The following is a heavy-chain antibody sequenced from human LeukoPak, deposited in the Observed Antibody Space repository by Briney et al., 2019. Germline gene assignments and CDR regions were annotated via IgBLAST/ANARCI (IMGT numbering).Heavy chain of an antibody. CDR2: ISGSGGST. CDR3: AKDARVRGVITLDY. D-gene: IGHD3-10*01. Sequence: GASLRLSCAASGFTFSSYAMSWVRQAPGKGLEWVSAISGSGGSTYYADSVKGRFTISRDNSKNTLYLQMNSLRAEDTAVYYCAKDARVRGVITLDYWGQGTLVTVSS. J-gene: IGHJ4*02. V-gene: IGHV3-23*01. CDR1: GFTFSSYA.